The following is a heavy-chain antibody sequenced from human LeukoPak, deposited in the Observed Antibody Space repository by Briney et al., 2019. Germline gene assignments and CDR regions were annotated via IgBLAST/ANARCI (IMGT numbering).Heavy chain of an antibody. CDR3: ARDRSSGGNYYYYYYYMDV. Sequence: GGSLRLSCAASGFTVSSNYMSWVRQAPGKGLEWVSVIYSGGSTYYADSVKGRFTISRDNSKNTLYLQMNSLRAEDTAVYYCARDRSSGGNYYYYYYYMDVWGKGTTVTVSS. V-gene: IGHV3-66*02. CDR1: GFTVSSNY. D-gene: IGHD1-26*01. J-gene: IGHJ6*03. CDR2: IYSGGST.